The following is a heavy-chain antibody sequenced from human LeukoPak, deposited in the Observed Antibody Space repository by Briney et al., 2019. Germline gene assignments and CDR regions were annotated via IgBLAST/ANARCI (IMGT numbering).Heavy chain of an antibody. CDR1: GYTFTSHA. D-gene: IGHD3-22*01. CDR2: INTNTGNP. J-gene: IGHJ4*02. CDR3: ARPYYYDSSNYAAGFDY. Sequence: ASVKVSCKASGYTFTSHAMNWVRQAPGQGLEWMGWINTNTGNPTYAQGFTGRFVFSLDTSVSTAYLQISSLKAEDTAVYFCARPYYYDSSNYAAGFDYWGQGTLVTVSS. V-gene: IGHV7-4-1*02.